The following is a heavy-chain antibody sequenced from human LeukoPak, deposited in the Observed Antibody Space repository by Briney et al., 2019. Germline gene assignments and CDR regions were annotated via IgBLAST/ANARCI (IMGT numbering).Heavy chain of an antibody. Sequence: AGGSLRLSCAASGLIFSSYSVNWVRQAPGKGLEWVSSISSTGTYIYYADSLRGRFTISRDNARNSLYLQMNSLRAEDTAVYYCASSFDGAFDYWGQGTLVTVSS. CDR1: GLIFSSYS. D-gene: IGHD4-17*01. V-gene: IGHV3-21*01. J-gene: IGHJ4*02. CDR2: ISSTGTYI. CDR3: ASSFDGAFDY.